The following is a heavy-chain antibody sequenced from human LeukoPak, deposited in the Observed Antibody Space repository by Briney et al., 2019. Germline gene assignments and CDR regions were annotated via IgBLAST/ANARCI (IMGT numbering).Heavy chain of an antibody. D-gene: IGHD3-10*01. Sequence: GGSLRLSCAASGFTFSSYAMHWVRQAPGKGLEYVSAISSNGGSTYYANSVKGRFTISRDNSKNTLYLQMGSLRAEDMAVYYCARGYMVRGVILYYFDYWGQGTLVTVSS. J-gene: IGHJ4*02. CDR1: GFTFSSYA. V-gene: IGHV3-64*01. CDR2: ISSNGGST. CDR3: ARGYMVRGVILYYFDY.